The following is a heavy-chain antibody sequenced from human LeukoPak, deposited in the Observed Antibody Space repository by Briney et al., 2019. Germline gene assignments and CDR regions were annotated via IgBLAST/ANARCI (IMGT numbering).Heavy chain of an antibody. V-gene: IGHV4-4*09. D-gene: IGHD1-26*01. J-gene: IGHJ4*02. CDR2: IYDRRST. CDR3: ARVAEGATHYFDY. Sequence: PSETLSLTCTVSGGSIRSYYWSWIRQPPGKGLEWIGNIYDRRSTSYNPSLKSRVTISVDMSKSQFSLKLTSVTAADTAVYYCARVAEGATHYFDYWGQGTLVTVSS. CDR1: GGSIRSYY.